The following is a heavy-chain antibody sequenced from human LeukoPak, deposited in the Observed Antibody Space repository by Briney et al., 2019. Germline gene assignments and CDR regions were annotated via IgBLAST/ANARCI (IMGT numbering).Heavy chain of an antibody. Sequence: ASVKVSCKASGTSFTTNAMHWVRQAPGQRLEWMGWINPNSGGTNYAQKFQGWVTMTRDTSISTAYMELRSLRSDDTAVYYCARGLRSYPAALNFDYWGQGTLVTVSS. V-gene: IGHV1-2*04. CDR1: GTSFTTNA. CDR2: INPNSGGT. J-gene: IGHJ4*02. D-gene: IGHD1-26*01. CDR3: ARGLRSYPAALNFDY.